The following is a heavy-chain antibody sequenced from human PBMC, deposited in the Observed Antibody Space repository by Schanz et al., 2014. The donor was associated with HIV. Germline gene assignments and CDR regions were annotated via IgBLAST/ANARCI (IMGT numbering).Heavy chain of an antibody. CDR3: ARAKWPPRNRHFDF. CDR1: GGSFSGYY. Sequence: QVQLQQWGAGLLKPSETLSLTCAVNGGSFSGYYWSWIRQSPGKGLEWIAEVNHSGDANHNPSLKSRVTISVDASKNQFSLKLDSVTAADTAVYYCARAKWPPRNRHFDFWGQGNLVTVS. V-gene: IGHV4-34*01. J-gene: IGHJ4*02. CDR2: VNHSGDA. D-gene: IGHD5-12*01.